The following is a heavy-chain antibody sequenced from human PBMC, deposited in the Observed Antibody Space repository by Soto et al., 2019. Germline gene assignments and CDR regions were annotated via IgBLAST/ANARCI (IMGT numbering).Heavy chain of an antibody. D-gene: IGHD1-26*01. CDR3: ARSPYSVSYLAYFDY. CDR2: ISYDGSNK. J-gene: IGHJ4*02. Sequence: QVQLVESGGGVVQPGRSLRLSCAASGFTFSSYGMHWVRQAPGKGLEWVAVISYDGSNKYYADSVKGRFTISRDNSKNTLYLKMNSLRAEDTGVYYCARSPYSVSYLAYFDYWGQGTLVTVSS. V-gene: IGHV3-30*03. CDR1: GFTFSSYG.